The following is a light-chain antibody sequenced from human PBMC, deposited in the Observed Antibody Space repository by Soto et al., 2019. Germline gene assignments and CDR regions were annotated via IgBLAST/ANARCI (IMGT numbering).Light chain of an antibody. CDR2: GAS. Sequence: EIVLTQSPGTLSLSPGERATLSCRASQSVSTNQLAWYQQKPGQAPRLLIYGASSRATGIADRFSGSGSGTHFTLTISRLEPEDFAVYYCQYYYESSPFGRGTKVDIK. CDR3: QYYYESSP. CDR1: QSVSTNQ. V-gene: IGKV3-20*01. J-gene: IGKJ4*01.